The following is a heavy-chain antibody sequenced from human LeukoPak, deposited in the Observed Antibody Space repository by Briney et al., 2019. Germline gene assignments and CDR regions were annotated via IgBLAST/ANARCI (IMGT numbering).Heavy chain of an antibody. CDR2: IYYSGST. V-gene: IGHV4-59*01. Sequence: SETLSLTCTVSGGSISSYYWSWIRQPPGQGLEWIGYIYYSGSTNYNPSLKSRVTISVDTSKNQFSLKLSSVTAADTAVYYCARTFGGVIARPHYFDYWGQGTLVTVSS. CDR3: ARTFGGVIARPHYFDY. J-gene: IGHJ4*02. CDR1: GGSISSYY. D-gene: IGHD3-16*02.